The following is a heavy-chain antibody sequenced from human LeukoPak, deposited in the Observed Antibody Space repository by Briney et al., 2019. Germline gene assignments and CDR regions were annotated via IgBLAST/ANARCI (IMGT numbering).Heavy chain of an antibody. J-gene: IGHJ4*02. CDR2: ISYDGSNK. CDR1: GFTFSSYA. D-gene: IGHD6-19*01. V-gene: IGHV3-30*01. Sequence: PGGSLRLSCAASGFTFSSYAMHWVRRAPGKGLEWVAVISYDGSNKYYADSVKGRFTISRDNSKNTLYLQMNSPRAEDTAVYYCARDGYSSGWYELGYFDYWGQGTLVTVSS. CDR3: ARDGYSSGWYELGYFDY.